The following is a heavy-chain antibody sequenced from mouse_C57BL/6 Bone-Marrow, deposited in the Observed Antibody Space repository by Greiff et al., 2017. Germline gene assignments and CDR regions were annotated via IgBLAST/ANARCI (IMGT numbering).Heavy chain of an antibody. V-gene: IGHV3-8*01. CDR1: GYSITSDY. Sequence: VQLQQSGPGLAKPSQTLSLTCSVTGYSITSDYWNWIRKFPGNKLEYMGYISYSGTTYYNPSLKSRIPITRDTSKSQYYLQLNSVTTEDTATYYCAVSWLRRGHYAMDYWGQGTSVTVSS. D-gene: IGHD2-2*01. CDR2: ISYSGTT. J-gene: IGHJ4*01. CDR3: AVSWLRRGHYAMDY.